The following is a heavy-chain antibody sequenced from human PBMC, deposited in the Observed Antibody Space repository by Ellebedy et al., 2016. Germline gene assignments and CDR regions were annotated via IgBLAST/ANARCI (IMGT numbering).Heavy chain of an antibody. V-gene: IGHV4-61*08. CDR3: ARAAVAGRIYFDY. J-gene: IGHJ4*02. CDR2: IYYSGST. CDR1: GGSISSGGYY. Sequence: SETLSLXXTVSGGSISSGGYYWSWIRQHPGKGLEWIGYIYYSGSTNYNPSLKSRVTISVDTSKNQFSLKLSSVTAADTAVYYCARAAVAGRIYFDYWGQGTLVTVSS. D-gene: IGHD6-19*01.